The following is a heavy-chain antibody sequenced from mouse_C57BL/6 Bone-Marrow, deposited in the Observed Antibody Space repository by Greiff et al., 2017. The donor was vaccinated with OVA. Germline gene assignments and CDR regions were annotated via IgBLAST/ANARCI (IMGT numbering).Heavy chain of an antibody. CDR3: ARGGYYGSFGRGAMDY. D-gene: IGHD1-1*01. Sequence: VQLQQSGAELARPGASVKLSCKASGYTFTSYGISWVKQRTGQGLEWIGEIYPRSGNTYYNEKFKGKATLTADKSSSTAYMELRSLTSEDSAVYFCARGGYYGSFGRGAMDYWGQGTSVTVSS. V-gene: IGHV1-81*01. J-gene: IGHJ4*01. CDR2: IYPRSGNT. CDR1: GYTFTSYG.